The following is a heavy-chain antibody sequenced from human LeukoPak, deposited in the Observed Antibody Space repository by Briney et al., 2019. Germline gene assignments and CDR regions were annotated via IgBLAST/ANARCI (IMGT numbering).Heavy chain of an antibody. D-gene: IGHD3-22*01. CDR3: ARVYGYYYDSSGSQTVDY. Sequence: SETLSLTCTISGGSISSYYWSWIRQPAGKGLEWIGRIYTSGSTNYNPSLKSRVTISVDTSKNQFSLKLSSVTAADTAVYYCARVYGYYYDSSGSQTVDYWGQGTLVTVSS. CDR1: GGSISSYY. J-gene: IGHJ4*02. CDR2: IYTSGST. V-gene: IGHV4-4*07.